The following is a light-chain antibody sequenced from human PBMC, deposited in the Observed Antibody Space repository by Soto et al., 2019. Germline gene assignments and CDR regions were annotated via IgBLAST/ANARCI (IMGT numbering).Light chain of an antibody. CDR2: WAS. CDR3: QQYYSPPVT. CDR1: QSVLYSSNNKNY. J-gene: IGKJ4*01. Sequence: DIVMTQSPDSLAVSLGERATINCKSSQSVLYSSNNKNYLAWYQQKPGQPPKLLIYWASTRQFGVPDRFSGSGSGTDFTLIISSLQDEDVGIYYCQQYYSPPVTFGGGTKVEIK. V-gene: IGKV4-1*01.